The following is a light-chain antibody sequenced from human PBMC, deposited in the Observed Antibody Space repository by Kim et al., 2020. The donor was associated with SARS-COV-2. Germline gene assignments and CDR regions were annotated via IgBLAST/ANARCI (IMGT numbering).Light chain of an antibody. CDR1: QSISGW. J-gene: IGKJ1*01. CDR2: DAF. CDR3: QQYDNYPWT. Sequence: GDRVTISCRASQSISGWLGWYQQKPGKAPKVLIYDAFNLESGVPSRFSGSGSGTEFTLTISSLQPDDFATYYCQQYDNYPWTFGQGTKVDIK. V-gene: IGKV1-5*01.